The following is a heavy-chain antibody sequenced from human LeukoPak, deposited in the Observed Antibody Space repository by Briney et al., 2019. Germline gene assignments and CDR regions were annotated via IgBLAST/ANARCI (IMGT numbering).Heavy chain of an antibody. CDR1: GYTFSSYA. CDR2: IIPMFGTP. J-gene: IGHJ4*02. Sequence: GASVKVSCKASGYTFSSYAINWVRQAPGQGLEWMGGIIPMFGTPNYAQKFQGRVTITADESTSTAYMELSSLRPEDTAVYYCATTPGKLWFGELSRWGQGTLVTVSS. D-gene: IGHD3-10*01. V-gene: IGHV1-69*13. CDR3: ATTPGKLWFGELSR.